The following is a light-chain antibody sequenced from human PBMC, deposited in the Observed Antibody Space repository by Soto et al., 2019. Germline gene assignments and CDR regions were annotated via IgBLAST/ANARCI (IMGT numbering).Light chain of an antibody. Sequence: QSALTQPASASGSPGQSITISCTGTSSDVGGYNYVSWYQQHPGKAPKLMIYEVSNRPSGVSNRFSGSKSGNTASLTISGLQAEDEADYYCSSYTSSSTSYVFGTGTKVTVL. CDR2: EVS. CDR1: SSDVGGYNY. CDR3: SSYTSSSTSYV. J-gene: IGLJ1*01. V-gene: IGLV2-14*01.